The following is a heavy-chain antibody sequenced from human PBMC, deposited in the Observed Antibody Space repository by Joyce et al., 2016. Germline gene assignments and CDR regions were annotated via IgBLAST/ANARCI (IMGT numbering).Heavy chain of an antibody. CDR1: GFTFSDYS. CDR3: ARPVGARGGY. J-gene: IGHJ4*02. D-gene: IGHD1-26*01. Sequence: EVQLVESGGGLVKPGGSLRLSCAASGFTFSDYSMNWVRQAQGKGLEWVSSISSSSTYIYSADALKGRFTISRDNAKNSLYLQMNSLRAEDTAVYYCARPVGARGGYWGQGTLVTVSS. V-gene: IGHV3-21*01. CDR2: ISSSSTYI.